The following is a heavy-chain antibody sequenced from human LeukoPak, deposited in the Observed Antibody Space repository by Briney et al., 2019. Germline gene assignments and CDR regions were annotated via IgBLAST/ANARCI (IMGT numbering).Heavy chain of an antibody. CDR1: GFTFSSYA. CDR2: ISGSGGST. V-gene: IGHV3-23*01. J-gene: IGHJ4*01. D-gene: IGHD5-24*01. CDR3: QARHGH. Sequence: GGSLRLSCAASGFTFSSYAMIWVRQAPGKGLEWVSAISGSGGSTYYADSVKGRFTVSRDNSKNTLYLQMESLRVEDTAVYYCQARHGHWGHGTLVTVSS.